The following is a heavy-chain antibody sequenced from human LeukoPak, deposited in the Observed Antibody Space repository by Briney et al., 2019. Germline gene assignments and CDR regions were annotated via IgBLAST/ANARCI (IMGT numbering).Heavy chain of an antibody. CDR1: GFTFTNYW. CDR3: ARDRGGIIRHQFDN. V-gene: IGHV3-7*01. Sequence: GGSLRLSCAASGFTFTNYWMSWVRQAPGKGLELVANIKQDRSEKYYVDSVKGRFTISRDNAKNSLYLQMNSLRAEDTAVYYCARDRGGIIRHQFDNWGQGTLVTVSS. CDR2: IKQDRSEK. D-gene: IGHD3-10*01. J-gene: IGHJ4*02.